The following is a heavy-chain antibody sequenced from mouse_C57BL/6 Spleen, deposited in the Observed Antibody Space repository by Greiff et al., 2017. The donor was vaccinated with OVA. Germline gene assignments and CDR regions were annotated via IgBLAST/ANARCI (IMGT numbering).Heavy chain of an antibody. J-gene: IGHJ4*01. D-gene: IGHD2-10*02. CDR1: GYTFTSYW. CDR3: ASASKDYAMDY. CDR2: IDPSDSYT. V-gene: IGHV1-69*01. Sequence: VKLQQPGAELVMPGASVKLSCKASGYTFTSYWMHWVKQRPGQGLEWIGEIDPSDSYTNYNQKFKGKSTLTVDKSSSTAYMQLSSLTSEDSAVYYCASASKDYAMDYWGQGTSVTVSS.